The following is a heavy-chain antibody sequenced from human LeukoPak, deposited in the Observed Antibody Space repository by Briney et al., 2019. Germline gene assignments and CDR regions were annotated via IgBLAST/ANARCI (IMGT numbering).Heavy chain of an antibody. Sequence: GRSLRLSCAVSGLIVSDYWMTWVRQAPGKGLEWVANIKQDGSEKTYVVSVKGRFTISRDNAKNSLYLQMNSLRVEDTAMYYCVRDGGTDWYDPWGQGTLVTVFS. CDR1: GLIVSDYW. J-gene: IGHJ5*02. CDR2: IKQDGSEK. CDR3: VRDGGTDWYDP. D-gene: IGHD3-16*01. V-gene: IGHV3-7*01.